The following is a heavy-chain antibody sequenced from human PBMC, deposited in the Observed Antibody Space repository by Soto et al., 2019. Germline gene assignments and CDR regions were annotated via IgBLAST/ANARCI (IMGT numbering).Heavy chain of an antibody. Sequence: GGSLRLSCAVSGFTFSLYNMNWVRQAPGKGLEWVSHISSSSSAIYYADSVKGRFTISRDNAKNSLYLQMNSLRPDDTAVYYCARNRSAGRPFDYWGQGT. D-gene: IGHD3-3*01. CDR2: ISSSSSAI. CDR1: GFTFSLYN. CDR3: ARNRSAGRPFDY. V-gene: IGHV3-48*04. J-gene: IGHJ4*02.